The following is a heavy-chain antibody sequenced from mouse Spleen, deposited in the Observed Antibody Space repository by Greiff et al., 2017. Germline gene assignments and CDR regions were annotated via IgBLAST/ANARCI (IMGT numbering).Heavy chain of an antibody. CDR1: GFTFSSYA. D-gene: IGHD2-1*01. CDR3: AREGYSGNFYYAMDY. J-gene: IGHJ4*01. CDR2: ISDGGSYT. Sequence: EVKVVESGGGLVKPGGSLKLSCAASGFTFSSYAMSWVRQTPEKRLEWVATISDGGSYTYYPDNVKGRFTISRDNAKNNLYLQMSHLKSEDTAMYYCAREGYSGNFYYAMDYWGQGTSVTVSS. V-gene: IGHV5-4*01.